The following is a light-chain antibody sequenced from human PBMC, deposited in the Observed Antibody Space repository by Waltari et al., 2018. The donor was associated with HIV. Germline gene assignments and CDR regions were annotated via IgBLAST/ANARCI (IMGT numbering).Light chain of an antibody. V-gene: IGKV2-30*01. J-gene: IGKJ3*01. CDR2: KVS. CDR1: QIIVYSDGNTY. Sequence: DVVVTQSPLSLPVTLGQTAYIYCRSSQIIVYSDGNTYLNWFHQRPGQSPRRLIYKVSDRDSGVPDRFSGSGSGTEFTLTISRVEAEDVGVYYCMQGTHWPPTFGPGTKVDI. CDR3: MQGTHWPPT.